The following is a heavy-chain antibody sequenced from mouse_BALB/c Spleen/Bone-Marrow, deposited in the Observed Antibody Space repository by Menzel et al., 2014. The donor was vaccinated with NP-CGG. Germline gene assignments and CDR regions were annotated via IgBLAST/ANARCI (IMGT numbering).Heavy chain of an antibody. CDR1: GYRFTSYY. J-gene: IGHJ4*01. Sequence: QVQLQQSGPELVKPGASVKISCKASGYRFTSYYIHWVKQRPGQGLEGIGWIFPVSVNNKYNEKFKGKATLTADTSSSTAYMQLSSLTSEDSAVYFCARGKDAMDYWGQGTSVTVSS. CDR2: IFPVSVNN. V-gene: IGHV1-66*01. CDR3: ARGKDAMDY.